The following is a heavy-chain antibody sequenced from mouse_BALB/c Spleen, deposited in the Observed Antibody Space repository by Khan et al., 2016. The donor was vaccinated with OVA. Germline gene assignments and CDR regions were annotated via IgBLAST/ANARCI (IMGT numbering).Heavy chain of an antibody. CDR3: ARTARIKY. D-gene: IGHD1-2*01. V-gene: IGHV3-2*02. Sequence: EVQLQESGPGLVKPSQSLSLTCTVTGYSITSGYGWNWIRQFPGNKLEWMGYISYSGSTNYNPSLKSRISITRDTSKNQFFQQVNSVTTEDTATYYCARTARIKYWGQGTTLTVSS. CDR1: GYSITSGYG. J-gene: IGHJ2*01. CDR2: ISYSGST.